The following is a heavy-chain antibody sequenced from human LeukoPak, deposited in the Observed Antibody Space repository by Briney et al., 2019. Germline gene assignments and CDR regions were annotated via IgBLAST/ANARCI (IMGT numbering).Heavy chain of an antibody. V-gene: IGHV4-59*01. CDR2: IYYSGST. CDR3: ARANGIVGGYSWFDP. D-gene: IGHD1-26*01. Sequence: KSSETLSLTCTVSGGSISSYYWSWIRQPPGKGLEWIGYIYYSGSTNYNPSLKSRVTISVDTSKNQFSLKLSSVTAADTAVYYCARANGIVGGYSWFDPWGQGTLVTVSS. J-gene: IGHJ5*02. CDR1: GGSISSYY.